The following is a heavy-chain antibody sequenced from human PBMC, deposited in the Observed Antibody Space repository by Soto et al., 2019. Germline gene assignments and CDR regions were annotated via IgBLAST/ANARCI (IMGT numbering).Heavy chain of an antibody. CDR3: ARGARAVVVAAQRPNWFDP. D-gene: IGHD2-15*01. J-gene: IGHJ5*02. Sequence: QVQLQQWGAGLLKPSETRSLTCAVYGGSFSGYYWSWIRQPPGKGLEWIGEINHSGSTNYNPSLKSGLTISVDTSRTRFSRKLSCVPAADTGVDYCARGARAVVVAAQRPNWFDPWGQGTLVTVSS. CDR2: INHSGST. CDR1: GGSFSGYY. V-gene: IGHV4-34*01.